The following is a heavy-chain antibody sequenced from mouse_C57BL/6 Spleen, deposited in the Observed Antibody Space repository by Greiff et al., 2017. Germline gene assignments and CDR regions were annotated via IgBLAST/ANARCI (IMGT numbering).Heavy chain of an antibody. CDR3: ARETLGAPWFAY. Sequence: VQLQQSGPELVKPGASVKISCKASGYAFSSSWMNWVKQRPGKGLEWIGRIYPGDGDTNYNGKFKGKATLTADKSSSTAYMQLSSLTSEDSAVYFCARETLGAPWFAYWGQGTLVTVSA. V-gene: IGHV1-82*01. J-gene: IGHJ3*01. CDR2: IYPGDGDT. CDR1: GYAFSSSW. D-gene: IGHD3-1*01.